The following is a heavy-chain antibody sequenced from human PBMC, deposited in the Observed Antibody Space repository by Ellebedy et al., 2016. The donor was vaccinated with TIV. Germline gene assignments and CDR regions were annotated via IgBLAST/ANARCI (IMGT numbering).Heavy chain of an antibody. D-gene: IGHD3-10*01. Sequence: SETLSLXCTVSGGSISSSSYYWGWIRQPPGKGLEWIGSIYYSGSTNYNPSLKSRVTISVDTSKNQFSLKLSSVTAADTAVYYCARGRQRKRFGWTSGWFDPWGQGTLVTVSS. CDR2: IYYSGST. CDR3: ARGRQRKRFGWTSGWFDP. J-gene: IGHJ5*02. CDR1: GGSISSSSYY. V-gene: IGHV4-39*07.